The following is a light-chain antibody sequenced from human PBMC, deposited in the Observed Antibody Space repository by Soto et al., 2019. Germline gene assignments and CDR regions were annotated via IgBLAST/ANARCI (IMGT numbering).Light chain of an antibody. CDR3: CSYAGSSFYV. V-gene: IGLV2-23*02. J-gene: IGLJ1*01. Sequence: QSALTQPASVSGSPGQSITISCTGTSSDVGYYNLVSWYQQHPGKAPKLMIYDVSKRPSGVSDRFSGPKSGNTASLTISGLQAEDEADYYCCSYAGSSFYVFGTGTKLTVL. CDR1: SSDVGYYNL. CDR2: DVS.